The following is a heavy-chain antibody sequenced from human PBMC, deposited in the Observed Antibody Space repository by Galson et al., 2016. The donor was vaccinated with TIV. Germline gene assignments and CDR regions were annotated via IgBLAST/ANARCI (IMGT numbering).Heavy chain of an antibody. CDR1: GDSVSSTSAA. D-gene: IGHD1-26*01. V-gene: IGHV6-1*01. CDR3: ARVRYGSGWT. CDR2: TYYRSTWYN. J-gene: IGHJ5*02. Sequence: CAISGDSVSSTSAAWNWIRQSPSRGLEWLGRTYYRSTWYNDYAASLKRRITINPDTSKNQFSLQLTSVTPEDAAVYYCARVRYGSGWTWGQGTLVTVSA.